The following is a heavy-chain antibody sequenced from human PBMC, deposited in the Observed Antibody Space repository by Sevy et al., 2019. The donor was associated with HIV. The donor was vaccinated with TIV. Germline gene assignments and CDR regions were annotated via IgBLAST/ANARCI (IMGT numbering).Heavy chain of an antibody. Sequence: ASVKVSCKASGYTFTGYYMHWVRQAPGQGLEWMGWINPNSSGTNYAQKFQGRVTMTRDTSISTTYIELSRLVSDDTPEYYSAGESVYYSGGRGKPEGWFDPWGQGTLVTVSS. CDR2: INPNSSGT. CDR3: AGESVYYSGGRGKPEGWFDP. CDR1: GYTFTGYY. V-gene: IGHV1-2*02. D-gene: IGHD2-15*01. J-gene: IGHJ5*02.